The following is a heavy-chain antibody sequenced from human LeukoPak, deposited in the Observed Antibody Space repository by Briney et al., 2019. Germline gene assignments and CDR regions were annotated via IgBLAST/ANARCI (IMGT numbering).Heavy chain of an antibody. Sequence: SSETLSLTCTVSGGSISSYYWSWIRQPAGKGLEWIGRIYTSGSTNYNPSLKSRVTMSVDTSKSQFSLKLSSVTAADTAVYYCARVVVVAATRLSWFDPWGQGTLVTVSS. J-gene: IGHJ5*02. D-gene: IGHD2-15*01. CDR2: IYTSGST. V-gene: IGHV4-4*07. CDR1: GGSISSYY. CDR3: ARVVVVAATRLSWFDP.